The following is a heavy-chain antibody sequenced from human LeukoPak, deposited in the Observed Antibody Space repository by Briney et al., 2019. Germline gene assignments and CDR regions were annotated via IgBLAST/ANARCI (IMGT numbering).Heavy chain of an antibody. CDR1: GVTIRNSW. J-gene: IGHJ1*01. Sequence: GAPLLLSSVASGVTIRNSWMSCRRPAAKGLQGWVANIQPDGSVQSSADSVKGQFTISRDNAKNSLYLQINNLRAEDTAVYYCASTFPYCSDDDCALGGQGTLVTVSS. D-gene: IGHD2-15*01. V-gene: IGHV3-7*01. CDR3: ASTFPYCSDDDCAL. CDR2: IQPDGSVQ.